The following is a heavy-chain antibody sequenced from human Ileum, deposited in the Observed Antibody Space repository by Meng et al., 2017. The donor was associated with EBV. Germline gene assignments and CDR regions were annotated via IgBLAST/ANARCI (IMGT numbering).Heavy chain of an antibody. CDR2: CYHSGST. V-gene: IGHV4-4*03. D-gene: IGHD6-19*01. J-gene: IGHJ4*02. Sequence: GRRQESGPGLVKPPGTLSLPWAVSGGFIGSVSWVRWVRQPPGKGLEWIGECYHSGSTNYNPSLKSRVTRSGDKSKNQFSLNLSSMTAADTAVYYCARVGQWLPIDYWGQGTLVTVSS. CDR1: GGFIGSVSW. CDR3: ARVGQWLPIDY.